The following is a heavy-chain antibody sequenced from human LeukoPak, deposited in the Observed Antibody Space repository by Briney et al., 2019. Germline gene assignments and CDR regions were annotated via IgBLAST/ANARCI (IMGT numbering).Heavy chain of an antibody. CDR1: GGSISSDSYY. Sequence: SETLSLTCTVSGGSISSDSYYWNWIRQPAGRGLEWIGRIYAPENTNYNPSLKSRVTISVDTSKNQFSLKLSSVTAADTAVHYCARGFHQYCSSSACYGPSDYWGQGTLVTVSS. CDR3: ARGFHQYCSSSACYGPSDY. CDR2: IYAPENT. V-gene: IGHV4-61*02. J-gene: IGHJ4*02. D-gene: IGHD2-2*01.